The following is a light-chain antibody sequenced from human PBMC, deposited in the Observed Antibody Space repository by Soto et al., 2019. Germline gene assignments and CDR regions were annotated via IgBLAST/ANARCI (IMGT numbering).Light chain of an antibody. V-gene: IGKV1-39*01. CDR1: QSISSH. CDR3: QQSYSTPIT. J-gene: IGKJ5*01. CDR2: TAS. Sequence: DIQLTQSPSSLSASVGDTFTITFRASQSISSHLNWYQQKPGKAPNLLIYTASSLQSGVPSRFSGSGSGTDFTLTISSLQPEDFATYYCQQSYSTPITFGQGTRLEIK.